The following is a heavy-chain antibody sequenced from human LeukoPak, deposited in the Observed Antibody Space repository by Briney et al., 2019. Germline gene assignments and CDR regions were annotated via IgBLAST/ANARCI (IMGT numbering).Heavy chain of an antibody. CDR1: GFTFSSYA. J-gene: IGHJ4*03. D-gene: IGHD3-3*01. CDR2: ISGSGGST. CDR3: AKAVPKTIFGVAIGYYFDY. V-gene: IGHV3-23*01. Sequence: GGSLRLSCAASGFTFSSYAMSWVRQAPGKGLEWVSAISGSGGSTYYADSVKGRFTISRDNSKNTLYLQMNSLRAEDTAVYYCAKAVPKTIFGVAIGYYFDYWGQGTTVTVSS.